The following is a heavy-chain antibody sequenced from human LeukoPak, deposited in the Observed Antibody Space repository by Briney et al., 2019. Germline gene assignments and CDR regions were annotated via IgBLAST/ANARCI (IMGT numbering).Heavy chain of an antibody. Sequence: ASVKVSCKASGYTFTGHYTHWVRQAPGQGLEWIGWINPNNGGTNYAQKFQGRVTMTRDTSISTAYMELSRLRSDDTAVYYCARGGSYLSAFDIWGQGTMVTVSS. D-gene: IGHD1-26*01. V-gene: IGHV1-2*02. CDR1: GYTFTGHY. J-gene: IGHJ3*02. CDR3: ARGGSYLSAFDI. CDR2: INPNNGGT.